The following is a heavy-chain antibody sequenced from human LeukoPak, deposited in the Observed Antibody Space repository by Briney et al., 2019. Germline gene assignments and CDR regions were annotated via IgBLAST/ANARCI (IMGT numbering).Heavy chain of an antibody. J-gene: IGHJ4*02. CDR1: GFSFSNFW. V-gene: IGHV3-74*01. CDR3: ANGLAGYYVSSS. CDR2: IDSDGSST. Sequence: GASLSLFCAAAGFSFSNFWMHSVRQAPGNGLVWLSRIDSDGSSTTYADSVKGRFNISRDNSKNTLYLQMNSLRVEDTAVYYCANGLAGYYVSSSWGQGTLVTVSS. D-gene: IGHD3-10*02.